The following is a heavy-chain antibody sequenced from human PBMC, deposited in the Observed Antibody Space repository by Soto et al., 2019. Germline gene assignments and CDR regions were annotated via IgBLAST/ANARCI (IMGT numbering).Heavy chain of an antibody. CDR2: INHSGST. Sequence: SETLSLTCAVYGGSFSGYYWSWIRQPPGKGLEWIGEINHSGSTNYNPSLKSRVTISVDTSKNQFSLKLSSVTAADTAVYYCARLGYCSGGSCYGNNWFDPWGQGTLVTVSS. CDR1: GGSFSGYY. CDR3: ARLGYCSGGSCYGNNWFDP. V-gene: IGHV4-34*01. J-gene: IGHJ5*02. D-gene: IGHD2-15*01.